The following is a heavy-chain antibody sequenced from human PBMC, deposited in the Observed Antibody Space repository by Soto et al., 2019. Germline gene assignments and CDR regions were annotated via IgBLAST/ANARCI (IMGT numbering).Heavy chain of an antibody. D-gene: IGHD6-19*01. J-gene: IGHJ4*02. CDR2: ISASGGSGDTT. V-gene: IGHV3-23*01. Sequence: EGQVLESGGGLVQPGGSLRLSCTSSVFTFSRYAMSWVRLAPGKGLEWVSFISASGGSGDTTYYADSVAGRFTISRENSNNTLYLQRNSLRVEVTAVYYCAKRSGWPGIFDYWGQGTLVTVSS. CDR3: AKRSGWPGIFDY. CDR1: VFTFSRYA.